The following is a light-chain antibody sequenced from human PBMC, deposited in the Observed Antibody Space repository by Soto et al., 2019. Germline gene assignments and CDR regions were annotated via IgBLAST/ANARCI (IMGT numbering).Light chain of an antibody. CDR2: EVS. CDR1: SSDVGGFIY. J-gene: IGLJ2*01. V-gene: IGLV2-14*01. CDR3: SSYTSSNTLI. Sequence: QSALTQPASVSGSPGQSITISCTGTSSDVGGFIYVSWYQHHPGKVPKLMIYEVSNRPSGVSDRFSGSKSGNTASLTISGLQAEDEGDYYCSSYTSSNTLIFGGGTKLTVL.